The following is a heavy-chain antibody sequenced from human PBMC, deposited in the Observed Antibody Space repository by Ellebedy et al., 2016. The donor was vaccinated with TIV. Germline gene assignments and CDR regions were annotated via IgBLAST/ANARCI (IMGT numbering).Heavy chain of an antibody. CDR1: RFTSRFTFSSAA. CDR2: ISYDSSQT. CDR3: ATSWGLADFDH. V-gene: IGHV3-30*09. J-gene: IGHJ4*02. Sequence: PGGSLRLSCVASRFTSRFTFSSAAMHWVRRAPGRGLEWLAAISYDSSQTYFADSVKGRFAVSRDNPRNTLYLQMDSLQIGDTAVYYCATSWGLADFDHWGQGTLVTVSS. D-gene: IGHD3-16*01.